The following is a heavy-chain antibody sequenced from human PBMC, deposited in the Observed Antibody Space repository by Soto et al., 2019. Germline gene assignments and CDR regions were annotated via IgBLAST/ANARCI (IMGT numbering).Heavy chain of an antibody. CDR2: ISHSGFT. Sequence: IGSGRYRGFKSQPPGKGLEWIGSISHSGFTHYSPSLKSRLAISVDTSKNQFYLKLSSLTAADTAFYYCARDDFRVDWFDPWGLGTLVTVSS. CDR3: ARDDFRVDWFDP. CDR1: IGSGRY. V-gene: IGHV4-38-2*02. J-gene: IGHJ5*02. D-gene: IGHD2-21*01.